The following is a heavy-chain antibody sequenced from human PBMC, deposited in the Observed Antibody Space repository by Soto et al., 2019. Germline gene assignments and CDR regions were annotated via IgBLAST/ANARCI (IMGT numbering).Heavy chain of an antibody. J-gene: IGHJ4*02. D-gene: IGHD3-16*01. CDR3: ARGGRGGFDY. V-gene: IGHV3-74*01. CDR1: GFTFSSYW. Sequence: EVQLMESGGGLVQPGGSLRLSCAASGFTFSSYWIHWVRQAPGMGLVWVSRINIDGTNADYADSVKGRFTISRDNAKSTVYLQMNSLRAEDTAVYYCARGGRGGFDYWGQGTLVTVSS. CDR2: INIDGTNA.